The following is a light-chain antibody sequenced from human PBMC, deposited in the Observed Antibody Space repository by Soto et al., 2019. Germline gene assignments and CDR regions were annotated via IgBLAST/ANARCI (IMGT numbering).Light chain of an antibody. CDR3: QQYGGSCIT. CDR1: QSVDSNY. Sequence: EIVLTQSPGTFSLSPGERATLSCRASQSVDSNYLAWYQQKPGQAPRLLIYAASSRATGLPDRFSGSGSGTYFTITISILEPEVFAVYYWQQYGGSCITFGQGTRLEIK. V-gene: IGKV3-20*01. J-gene: IGKJ5*01. CDR2: AAS.